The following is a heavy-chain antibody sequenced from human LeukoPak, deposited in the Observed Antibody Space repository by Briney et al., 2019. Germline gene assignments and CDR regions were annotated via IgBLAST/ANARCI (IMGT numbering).Heavy chain of an antibody. CDR1: GYTFTDHY. Sequence: ASVTVSCTALGYTFTDHYFHWLRQAPGQGIEWMGWIHPGRGDTNIAQKFQGRVSLTRGMSISTAYMELSRLTSDDTAVYYCARDHNWGPDYWGQGTLVSVSS. CDR2: IHPGRGDT. V-gene: IGHV1-2*02. D-gene: IGHD7-27*01. J-gene: IGHJ4*02. CDR3: ARDHNWGPDY.